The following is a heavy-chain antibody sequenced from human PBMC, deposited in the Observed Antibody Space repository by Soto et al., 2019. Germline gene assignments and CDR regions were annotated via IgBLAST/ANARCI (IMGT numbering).Heavy chain of an antibody. CDR3: ATNVGGSYRYISNFDY. CDR1: GFTFSSYA. CDR2: ISGSGGST. V-gene: IGHV3-23*01. D-gene: IGHD3-16*02. Sequence: GGSLRLSCAASGFTFSSYAMSWVRQAPGKGLEWVSAISGSGGSTYYADSVKGRFTISRDNSKNTLYLQMNSLRAEDTAVYYCATNVGGSYRYISNFDYWGQGTLVTVSS. J-gene: IGHJ4*02.